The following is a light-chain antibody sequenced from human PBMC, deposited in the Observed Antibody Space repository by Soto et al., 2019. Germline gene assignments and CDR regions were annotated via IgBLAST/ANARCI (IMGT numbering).Light chain of an antibody. Sequence: QSVLTQPASVSGSPGQSITISCTGTSSDVGGYNYVAWYQQHPGKAPKLMIYNVSNRPSGVSNRFSGSKSGNPASLTISGLQAEDEADYYCTSYTNRYTYGFGTGTKVTVL. CDR1: SSDVGGYNY. V-gene: IGLV2-14*03. J-gene: IGLJ1*01. CDR3: TSYTNRYTYG. CDR2: NVS.